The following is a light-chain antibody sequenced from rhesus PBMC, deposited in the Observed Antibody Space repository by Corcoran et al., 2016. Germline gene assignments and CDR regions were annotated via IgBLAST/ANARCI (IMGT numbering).Light chain of an antibody. CDR1: QGISSW. Sequence: DIQMTQSPSSLSASVGDRVTITCRASQGISSWLAWYQQKPGKAPKLLIYKAARLQSGGPTRFSGSGSGTDFTLTIRSLQPEDFATYYCQQYNSAPYSFGQGTKVEIK. CDR2: KAA. CDR3: QQYNSAPYS. J-gene: IGKJ2*01. V-gene: IGKV1-21*01.